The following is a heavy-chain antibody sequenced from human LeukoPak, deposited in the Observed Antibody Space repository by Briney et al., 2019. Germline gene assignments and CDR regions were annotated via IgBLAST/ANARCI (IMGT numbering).Heavy chain of an antibody. D-gene: IGHD2-2*02. CDR1: GGSISSYY. V-gene: IGHV4-4*07. J-gene: IGHJ3*02. Sequence: SETLSLTCTVSGGSISSYYWSWIRQPAGKGLEWIGRIYTSGSTNYNPSLKSRVTMSVDTSKNQFSLKLSSVTAADTAVYYCARDNIVVVPAAIIVGAFDIWGQGTMVTVSS. CDR2: IYTSGST. CDR3: ARDNIVVVPAAIIVGAFDI.